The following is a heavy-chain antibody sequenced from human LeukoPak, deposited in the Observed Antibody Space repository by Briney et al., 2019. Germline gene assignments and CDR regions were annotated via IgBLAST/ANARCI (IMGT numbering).Heavy chain of an antibody. CDR2: IYYGGSS. J-gene: IGHJ5*02. V-gene: IGHV4-59*01. D-gene: IGHD3-10*01. Sequence: SETLSLTCTVSGDSISTWYWSWLRQPPGKGLEWIGSIYYGGSSNYNPSLKSRVTISVDTSKNQFSLKLSSVIVADTAIYYCARTDSGSWIDPWGQGALVTVPS. CDR1: GDSISTWY. CDR3: ARTDSGSWIDP.